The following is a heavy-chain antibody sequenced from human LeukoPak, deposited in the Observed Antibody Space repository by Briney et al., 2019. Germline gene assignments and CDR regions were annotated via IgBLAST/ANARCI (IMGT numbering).Heavy chain of an antibody. Sequence: PGGSLRLSCAASGFTFNNYWMSWVRQAPGKGLEWVANIKQDGSEKYYVDSVKGRFTISRDNAKNSLYLQMNSLRAEDTTMYYCARAPPISMVRGKDYWGQGTLVTVSS. V-gene: IGHV3-7*01. CDR2: IKQDGSEK. CDR3: ARAPPISMVRGKDY. D-gene: IGHD3-10*01. CDR1: GFTFNNYW. J-gene: IGHJ4*02.